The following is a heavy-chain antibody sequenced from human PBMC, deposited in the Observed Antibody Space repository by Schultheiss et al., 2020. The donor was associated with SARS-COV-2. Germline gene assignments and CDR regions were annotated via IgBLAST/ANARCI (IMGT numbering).Heavy chain of an antibody. Sequence: SLKISCAASGFTFSSYWMHWVRQAPGKGLEWVSGISWNSGSIGYADSVKGRFTISRDNAKNSLYLQMNSLRAEDTAVYYCARALSVGMYYFDYWGQGTLVTVSS. D-gene: IGHD1-1*01. CDR1: GFTFSSYW. V-gene: IGHV3-9*01. CDR3: ARALSVGMYYFDY. CDR2: ISWNSGSI. J-gene: IGHJ4*02.